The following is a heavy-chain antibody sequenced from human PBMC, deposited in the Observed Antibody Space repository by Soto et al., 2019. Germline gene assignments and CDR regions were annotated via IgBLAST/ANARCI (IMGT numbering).Heavy chain of an antibody. V-gene: IGHV3-15*07. J-gene: IGHJ4*02. Sequence: GGSLRLSCAASGFSFTDTWMNWVRQAPGKGLEWVGRIKSKTYGETIDLAAPVEGRFTMSRDDSRNTVYVHMNSLKTEDTAVYYCTTDHCTLSTCYLNYWGQGILVTVSS. CDR1: GFSFTDTW. CDR3: TTDHCTLSTCYLNY. D-gene: IGHD2-8*01. CDR2: IKSKTYGETI.